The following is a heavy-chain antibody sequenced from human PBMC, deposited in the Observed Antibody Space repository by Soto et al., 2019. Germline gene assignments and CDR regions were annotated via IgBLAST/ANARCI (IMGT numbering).Heavy chain of an antibody. CDR1: GFTFSSYG. CDR2: IWYDGSNK. D-gene: IGHD3-3*01. Sequence: GGSLRLSCAASGFTFSSYGMHWVRQAPGKGLEWVAVIWYDGSNKYYADSVKGRFTISRDNSKNTLYLQMDSLTGDDTAVYYCTKGGDSWSGYAQHWGQGALVTVSS. CDR3: TKGGDSWSGYAQH. J-gene: IGHJ1*01. V-gene: IGHV3-33*06.